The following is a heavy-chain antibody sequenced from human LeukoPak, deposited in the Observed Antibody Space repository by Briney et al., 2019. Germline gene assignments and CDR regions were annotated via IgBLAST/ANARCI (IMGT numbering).Heavy chain of an antibody. CDR1: GGSISSRY. J-gene: IGHJ4*02. CDR3: ARGGSYVDY. CDR2: IYYSGST. V-gene: IGHV4-59*11. D-gene: IGHD1-26*01. Sequence: SETLSLTCTVSGGSISSRYRTWIRQSPGKGLEWIGYIYYSGSTNYNPSLKSRVTISVDTSKNQFSLKLSSVTAADTAVYYCARGGSYVDYWGQGTLVTVSS.